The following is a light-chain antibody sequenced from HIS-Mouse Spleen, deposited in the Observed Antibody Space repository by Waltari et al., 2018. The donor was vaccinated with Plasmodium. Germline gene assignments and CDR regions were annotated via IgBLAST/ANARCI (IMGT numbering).Light chain of an antibody. V-gene: IGKV3-20*01. Sequence: DIVLTQSPGTLSLSPGERATLSRSASQSVSSSYLAWYQQKPGQAPRLLIYGASSRATGIPDRFSGSGSGTDFTLTIRRLEPEDFAVYYCQQYGSSPYTFGQGTKLEIK. J-gene: IGKJ2*01. CDR3: QQYGSSPYT. CDR1: QSVSSSY. CDR2: GAS.